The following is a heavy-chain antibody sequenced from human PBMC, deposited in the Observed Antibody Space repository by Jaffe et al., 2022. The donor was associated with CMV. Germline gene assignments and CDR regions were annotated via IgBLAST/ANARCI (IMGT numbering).Heavy chain of an antibody. CDR1: GFTFSSYS. CDR3: ARDPIGEWELRDDAFDI. Sequence: EVQLVESGGGLVKPGGSLRLSCAASGFTFSSYSMNWVRQAPGKGLEWVSSISSSSSYIYYADSVKGRFTISRDNAKNSLYLQMNSLRAEDTAVYYCARDPIGEWELRDDAFDIWGQGTMVTVSS. V-gene: IGHV3-21*01. CDR2: ISSSSSYI. D-gene: IGHD1-26*01. J-gene: IGHJ3*02.